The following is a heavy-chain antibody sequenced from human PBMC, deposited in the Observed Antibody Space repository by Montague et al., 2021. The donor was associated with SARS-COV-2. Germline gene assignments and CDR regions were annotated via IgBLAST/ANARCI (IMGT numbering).Heavy chain of an antibody. Sequence: SETLSLTCTVSGGSITSYYRTWIRQPPGKGLEWVGRIYYSGSTNYNPSLKGRVTISVDTSKNQFSLKLSSVTAADTAVYYCARTGLGAYDILTGYTVNAFDMWGQGTMVTVSS. V-gene: IGHV4-59*01. D-gene: IGHD3-9*01. CDR2: IYYSGST. J-gene: IGHJ3*02. CDR3: ARTGLGAYDILTGYTVNAFDM. CDR1: GGSITSYY.